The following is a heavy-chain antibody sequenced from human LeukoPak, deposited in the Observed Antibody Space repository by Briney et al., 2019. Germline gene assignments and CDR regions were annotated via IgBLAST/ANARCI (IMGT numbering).Heavy chain of an antibody. D-gene: IGHD6-13*01. CDR2: ISYDGSNK. Sequence: SGGSLRLSCAASGFTFSSYAMHWVRQAPGKGLEWVAVISYDGSNKYYADSVKGRFTISRDNSKNTLYLQMNSLRAEDTAVYYCAREQQQLVTYNWFDPWGQGTLVTVSS. J-gene: IGHJ5*02. V-gene: IGHV3-30-3*01. CDR1: GFTFSSYA. CDR3: AREQQQLVTYNWFDP.